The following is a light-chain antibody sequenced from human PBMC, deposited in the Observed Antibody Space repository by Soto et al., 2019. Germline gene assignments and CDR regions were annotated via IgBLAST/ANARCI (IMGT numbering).Light chain of an antibody. V-gene: IGLV1-40*01. J-gene: IGLJ1*01. CDR1: RSNIGAGYD. Sequence: QSVLTQPPSVSGAPGQTVTISCTGSRSNIGAGYDIHRYQFLPGTAPKLLLYSFNKRPSGIPDRFSGSKSGTSASLAITGLQPEDEADYYCQSYDDSLSGSGVFGTGTKLTVL. CDR3: QSYDDSLSGSGV. CDR2: SFN.